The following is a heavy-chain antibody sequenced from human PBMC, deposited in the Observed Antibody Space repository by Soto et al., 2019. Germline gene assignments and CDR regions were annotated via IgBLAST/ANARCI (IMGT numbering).Heavy chain of an antibody. CDR1: GFTFSSDW. CDR2: IKQDGSEK. Sequence: PVGSLRLSCAASGFTFSSDWMSWVRQAPGKGLEWVANIKQDGSEKYYVDSVKGHVTISADKATSTAYLQWSSLKASDTAMYFCARIYCTTTTCDSWFDPWGQGTLVTVSS. J-gene: IGHJ5*02. D-gene: IGHD2-2*01. CDR3: ARIYCTTTTCDSWFDP. V-gene: IGHV3-7*03.